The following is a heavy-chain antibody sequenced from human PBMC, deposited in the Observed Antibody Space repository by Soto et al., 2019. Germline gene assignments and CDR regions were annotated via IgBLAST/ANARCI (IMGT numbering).Heavy chain of an antibody. D-gene: IGHD2-15*01. CDR3: TTYPPLRYCSGGRCSPLGYMDV. CDR1: GFTFSNAW. Sequence: PGGSLRLSCAASGFTFSNAWMSWVRQAPGKGLEWVGRIKSKTDGGTTDYAAPVKGRFTISREESKNTLYLQMNSLKTEDTAVYYCTTYPPLRYCSGGRCSPLGYMDVWGKGTTVTVCS. CDR2: IKSKTDGGTT. J-gene: IGHJ6*03. V-gene: IGHV3-15*01.